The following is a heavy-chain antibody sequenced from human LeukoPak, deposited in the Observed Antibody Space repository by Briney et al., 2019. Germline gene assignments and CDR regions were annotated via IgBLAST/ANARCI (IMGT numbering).Heavy chain of an antibody. CDR2: ISSSSSYI. CDR3: ARESRSGYSYGDAFDI. J-gene: IGHJ3*02. Sequence: GGSLRLSCAASGFTFSSYSMNWVRQAPGKGLEWVSSISSSSSYIYYADSVKGRFTISRDNAKNSLYLQMNSLRAEDTAVYYCARESRSGYSYGDAFDIWGQGTMVTVSS. V-gene: IGHV3-21*01. CDR1: GFTFSSYS. D-gene: IGHD5-18*01.